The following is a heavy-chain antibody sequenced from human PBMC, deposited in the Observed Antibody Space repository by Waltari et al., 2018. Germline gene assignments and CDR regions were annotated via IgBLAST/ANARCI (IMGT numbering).Heavy chain of an antibody. Sequence: QVQLQQWGAGLLKPSETLSLTCAVYGGSFSGYYWSWIRQPPGKGLEWIGEINHSGSTNYNPALKSGVTISVDTSKNQFSLKLSSVTAADTAVYYCARGRGYDSSGLPRRSYWGQGTLVTVSS. CDR3: ARGRGYDSSGLPRRSY. J-gene: IGHJ4*02. D-gene: IGHD3-22*01. V-gene: IGHV4-34*01. CDR2: INHSGST. CDR1: GGSFSGYY.